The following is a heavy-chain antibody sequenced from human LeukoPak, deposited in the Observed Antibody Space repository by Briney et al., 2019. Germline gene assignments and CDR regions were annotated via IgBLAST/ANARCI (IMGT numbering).Heavy chain of an antibody. CDR1: GYTFTSYD. CDR2: MNPNIGNT. D-gene: IGHD3-9*01. CDR3: MYYDILTGQPY. Sequence: ASVRVSCKASGYTFTSYDINWVRQATGQGLEWMGWMNPNIGNTGYAQKFQGRVTMTRNTSISTAYMELSSLRSEDTAVYYCMYYDILTGQPYWGQGTLVTVSS. V-gene: IGHV1-8*01. J-gene: IGHJ4*02.